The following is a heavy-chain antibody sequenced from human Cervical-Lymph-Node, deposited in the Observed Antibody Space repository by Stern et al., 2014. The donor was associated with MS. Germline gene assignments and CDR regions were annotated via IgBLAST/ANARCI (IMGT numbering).Heavy chain of an antibody. D-gene: IGHD1-1*01. CDR2: IYPDDSDI. CDR3: ARPPPRRKWDDPNYGMDV. J-gene: IGHJ6*02. Sequence: EMQLVESGAEVKKPGESLKISCKGSGYTFTNNWIAWVRQMPGKGLEWMGIIYPDDSDIRYSPPLQGRATISPEKSIITASLQWSSLKAADSAVYYCARPPPRRKWDDPNYGMDVWGQGTTVTVSS. V-gene: IGHV5-51*03. CDR1: GYTFTNNW.